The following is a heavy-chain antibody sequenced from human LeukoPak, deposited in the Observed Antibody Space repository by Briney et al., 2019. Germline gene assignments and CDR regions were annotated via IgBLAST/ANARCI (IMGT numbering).Heavy chain of an antibody. D-gene: IGHD2-21*01. CDR2: ISGSGGST. Sequence: GGSLRLSCAASGFTFSSYAMSWVRQAPGKGLEGVSAISGSGGSTYYADSVKGRFTISRDNSKNTLYLQMNSLRAEDTAVYYCAKDLEAYCGGDCPSVFDYWGQGTLVTVSS. CDR1: GFTFSSYA. V-gene: IGHV3-23*01. CDR3: AKDLEAYCGGDCPSVFDY. J-gene: IGHJ4*02.